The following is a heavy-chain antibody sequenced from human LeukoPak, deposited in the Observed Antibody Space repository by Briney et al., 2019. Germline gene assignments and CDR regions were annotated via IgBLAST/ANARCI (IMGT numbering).Heavy chain of an antibody. D-gene: IGHD2-2*01. CDR1: GFTFSSYA. CDR2: ISGSGGST. CDR3: AKDPVGYCSSTSCYAFDY. V-gene: IGHV3-23*01. J-gene: IGHJ4*02. Sequence: PGGSLRLSCAASGFTFSSYAMSWVRQAPGKGLEWVSAISGSGGSTYYADSVKGRFTISRDNSKNTLYLQMNSLRAEDTAVYYCAKDPVGYCSSTSCYAFDYWGQGTLVTVSS.